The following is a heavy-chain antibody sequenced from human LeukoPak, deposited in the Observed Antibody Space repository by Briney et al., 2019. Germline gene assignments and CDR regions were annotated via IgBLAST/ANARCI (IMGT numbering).Heavy chain of an antibody. V-gene: IGHV4-59*01. D-gene: IGHD2-15*01. Sequence: SETLPPTCTVSGGSISSYYWSWIRQPPGKGLEWIGYIYYSGSTNYNPSLKSRVTISVDTSKNQFSLKLSSVTAADTAVYYCARECGGSCYPNYYYGMDVWGQGTTVTVSS. CDR2: IYYSGST. J-gene: IGHJ6*02. CDR3: ARECGGSCYPNYYYGMDV. CDR1: GGSISSYY.